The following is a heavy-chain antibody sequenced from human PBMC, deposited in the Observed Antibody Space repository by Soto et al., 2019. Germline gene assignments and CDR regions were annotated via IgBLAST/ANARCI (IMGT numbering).Heavy chain of an antibody. J-gene: IGHJ4*02. Sequence: GGSLRLSCAASGFTFDDYAMHWIRQAPGKGLEWVSGISWNSGTIDYADSLEGRFTISRDNAENSLYLQINSLRVEDTAFYYCAKETQSNLGTGGFDYWGQGTLVTVSS. D-gene: IGHD7-27*01. V-gene: IGHV3-9*01. CDR2: ISWNSGTI. CDR1: GFTFDDYA. CDR3: AKETQSNLGTGGFDY.